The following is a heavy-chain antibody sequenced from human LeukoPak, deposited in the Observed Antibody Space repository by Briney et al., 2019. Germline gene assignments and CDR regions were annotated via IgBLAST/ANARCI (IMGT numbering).Heavy chain of an antibody. J-gene: IGHJ4*02. CDR2: ISSSSSYI. D-gene: IGHD6-19*01. V-gene: IGHV3-21*01. CDR3: IAVAGAAYFDY. CDR1: GFTFSSYG. Sequence: GGSLRLSCAASGFTFSSYGMNWVRQAPGKGLEWVSSISSSSSYIYYADSAKGRFTISRDNAKNSLYLQMNSLRAEDTAVYYCIAVAGAAYFDYWGQGTLVSVSS.